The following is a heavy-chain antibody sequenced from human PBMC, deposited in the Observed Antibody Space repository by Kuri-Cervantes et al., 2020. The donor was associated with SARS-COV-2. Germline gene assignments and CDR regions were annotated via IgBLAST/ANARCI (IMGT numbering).Heavy chain of an antibody. CDR2: IDQDGYEK. D-gene: IGHD1-26*01. Sequence: GESLKISCAASGFTFSSYWMGWVRQAPGKGLEWVANIDQDGYEKYFVDPVKGRFSISRDNAKNSLFLQMNSLRAEDTAIYFCARPSLNTGSYFPVWGQGTLVTVSS. CDR1: GFTFSSYW. CDR3: ARPSLNTGSYFPV. J-gene: IGHJ4*02. V-gene: IGHV3-7*03.